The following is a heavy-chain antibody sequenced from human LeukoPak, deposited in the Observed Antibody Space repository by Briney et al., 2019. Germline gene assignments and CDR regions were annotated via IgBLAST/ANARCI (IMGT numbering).Heavy chain of an antibody. J-gene: IGHJ3*02. CDR3: ARDGGYYDTPDAFDI. CDR2: IYYSGST. D-gene: IGHD3-22*01. CDR1: GGSVSSGNYY. V-gene: IGHV4-61*01. Sequence: SETLSLTCTVSGGSVSSGNYYWSWIRQPPGKGLEWIGYIYYSGSTNYNPSLKSRVTISVDTSKNQFSLKLSSVTAADTAVYYCARDGGYYDTPDAFDIWGQGTMVTVSS.